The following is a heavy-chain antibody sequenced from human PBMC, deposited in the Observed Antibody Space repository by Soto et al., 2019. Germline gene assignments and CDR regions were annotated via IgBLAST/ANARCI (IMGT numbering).Heavy chain of an antibody. Sequence: GGPLRLSCAASGVASSSYGMHWVRQAPDNGLEWVAVISYDGSNKYYADSVKGRFTISRDNSKNTLYLQMNSLRAEDTAVYYCAKTPSRGGYYYYGLAVWGQGTTVTVSS. J-gene: IGHJ6*02. V-gene: IGHV3-30*18. CDR2: ISYDGSNK. CDR3: AKTPSRGGYYYYGLAV. CDR1: GVASSSYG. D-gene: IGHD2-15*01.